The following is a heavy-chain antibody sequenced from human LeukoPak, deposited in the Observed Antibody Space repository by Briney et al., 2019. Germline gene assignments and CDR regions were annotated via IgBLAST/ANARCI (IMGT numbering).Heavy chain of an antibody. CDR3: ARVRLVWGMETFDL. Sequence: ASVKVSCKASGYTFTSYYMHWVRQAPGQGLEWMGLINPTGGSTGYAQKFQGRVTMTRDMSTSTDYMELSSLRSEDTAIYYCARVRLVWGMETFDLWGQGTMVIVSS. CDR2: INPTGGST. CDR1: GYTFTSYY. J-gene: IGHJ3*01. D-gene: IGHD3-16*01. V-gene: IGHV1-46*01.